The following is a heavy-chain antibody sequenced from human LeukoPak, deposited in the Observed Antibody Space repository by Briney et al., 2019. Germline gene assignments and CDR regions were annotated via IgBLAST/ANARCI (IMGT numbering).Heavy chain of an antibody. D-gene: IGHD2-15*01. CDR1: GGSISSYY. Sequence: SETLSLTCTVSGGSISSYYWSWIRQPPGKGLEWIGYIYYSGSTNYNPSLKSRVTISVDTSKNQFSLKLSSVTAADTAVYYCARFAVVGAPDYFDYWGQGTLVTVSS. J-gene: IGHJ4*02. CDR2: IYYSGST. CDR3: ARFAVVGAPDYFDY. V-gene: IGHV4-59*01.